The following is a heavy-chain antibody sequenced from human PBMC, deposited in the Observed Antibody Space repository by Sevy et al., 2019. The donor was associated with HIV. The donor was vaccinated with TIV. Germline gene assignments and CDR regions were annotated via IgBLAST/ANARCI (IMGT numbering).Heavy chain of an antibody. J-gene: IGHJ4*02. CDR3: AKDSPPYRVGEYYFDY. D-gene: IGHD3-10*01. Sequence: GGSLRLSCAASGFTFSSYAMSWVRQAPGKGLEWVSAISGSGGSTYYAHSVKGRFTISRDNSKNTLYLQMNSLRAEDTAVYYCAKDSPPYRVGEYYFDYWGQGTLVTVSS. CDR1: GFTFSSYA. CDR2: ISGSGGST. V-gene: IGHV3-23*01.